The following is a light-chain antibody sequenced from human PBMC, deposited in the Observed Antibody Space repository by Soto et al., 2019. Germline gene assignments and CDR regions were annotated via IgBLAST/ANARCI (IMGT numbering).Light chain of an antibody. Sequence: EIVMTQSPATLSVSPGERATLSCRASQSITSNLAWYQQRPGQTPRLLIYEASTRATGIPARISGSGSGTEFTLTISSLQSEDFAVYHCQQYNNWPPTWTFGQGTKVDIK. J-gene: IGKJ1*01. V-gene: IGKV3-15*01. CDR1: QSITSN. CDR2: EAS. CDR3: QQYNNWPPTWT.